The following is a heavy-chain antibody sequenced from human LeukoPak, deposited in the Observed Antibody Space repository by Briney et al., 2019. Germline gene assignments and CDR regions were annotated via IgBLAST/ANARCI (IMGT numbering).Heavy chain of an antibody. Sequence: PSQTLSLTCTVSGGSISSGGYYWSWIRQHPGKGLEWIGYIHYSGSTYYNPSLKSRVTISVDTSKNQFSLELSSVTAADTAVYYCARTYGSGSYFFNDYWGQGTLVTVSS. J-gene: IGHJ4*02. CDR3: ARTYGSGSYFFNDY. D-gene: IGHD3-10*01. CDR2: IHYSGST. CDR1: GGSISSGGYY. V-gene: IGHV4-31*03.